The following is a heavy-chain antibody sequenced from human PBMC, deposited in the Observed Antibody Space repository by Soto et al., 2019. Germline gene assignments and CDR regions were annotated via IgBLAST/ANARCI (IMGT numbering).Heavy chain of an antibody. V-gene: IGHV3-23*01. D-gene: IGHD1-26*01. CDR1: GFTFSSYA. J-gene: IGHJ4*02. Sequence: EVQLLESGGGLVQPGGSLRLSCAASGFTFSSYAMSWVRQAPGKGLEWVSAISGSGGSTYYADSVKGRFTISRDNSKNTLYLQMNSLRAEDTAVYYCAKDIHTRSGSYSDFDYWGQGTLVTVSS. CDR2: ISGSGGST. CDR3: AKDIHTRSGSYSDFDY.